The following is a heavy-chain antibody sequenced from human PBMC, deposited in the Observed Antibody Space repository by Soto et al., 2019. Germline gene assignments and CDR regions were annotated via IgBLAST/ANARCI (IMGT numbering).Heavy chain of an antibody. V-gene: IGHV3-7*04. CDR2: IKQDGSEK. J-gene: IGHJ3*02. Sequence: EVQLVESGGGLVQPGGSLRLSCAASGFTFSTYWMSWVRQAPGKGLEWVANIKQDGSEKYYVDSVKGRFTISRDNAKNSVYLQMNSLRAEDTAVYYCAREEGLYRGYGRWARVLDIWGQGTMVTVSS. CDR3: AREEGLYRGYGRWARVLDI. CDR1: GFTFSTYW. D-gene: IGHD5-12*01.